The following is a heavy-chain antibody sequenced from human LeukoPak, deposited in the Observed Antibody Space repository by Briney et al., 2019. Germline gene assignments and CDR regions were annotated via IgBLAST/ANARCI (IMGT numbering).Heavy chain of an antibody. J-gene: IGHJ3*02. V-gene: IGHV3-30*02. CDR2: IRYDGSNK. Sequence: GGSLRLSCAASGFTFSSYGMHWVRQAPGKGLEWVAFIRYDGSNKYYADSVKGRFTISRDNSKNTLYLQMNSLRAEDTAVYYCARARSYAFDIWGQGTMVTVSS. CDR3: ARARSYAFDI. CDR1: GFTFSSYG.